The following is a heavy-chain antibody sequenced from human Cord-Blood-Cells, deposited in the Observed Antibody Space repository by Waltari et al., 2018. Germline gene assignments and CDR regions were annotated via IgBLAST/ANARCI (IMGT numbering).Heavy chain of an antibody. D-gene: IGHD3-16*01. CDR1: GYTLTELS. CDR3: ATDQGGFDAFDI. Sequence: QVQLVQSGAEVKKPGASVKVSCKVSGYTLTELSMHWVRQAPGKGLEWMGGFDPEDGETIYAQKFQGRVTMTEETSTDTAYMELSSLRSEDTAVYYCATDQGGFDAFDIWGQGTMVTVSS. CDR2: FDPEDGET. V-gene: IGHV1-24*01. J-gene: IGHJ3*02.